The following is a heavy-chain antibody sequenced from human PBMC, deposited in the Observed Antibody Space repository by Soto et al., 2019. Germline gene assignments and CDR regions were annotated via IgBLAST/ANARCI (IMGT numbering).Heavy chain of an antibody. Sequence: ASVKVSCKASGYTFTSYDINWVRQATGQGLEWMGWMNPNSGNTGYAQKFQGRVTMTRNTSISTAYMELSSLRSEDTAVYYCARGLRGDYVWLSATDYYYYMDVWGKGTTVTVSS. J-gene: IGHJ6*03. CDR3: ARGLRGDYVWLSATDYYYYMDV. CDR1: GYTFTSYD. V-gene: IGHV1-8*01. D-gene: IGHD3-16*01. CDR2: MNPNSGNT.